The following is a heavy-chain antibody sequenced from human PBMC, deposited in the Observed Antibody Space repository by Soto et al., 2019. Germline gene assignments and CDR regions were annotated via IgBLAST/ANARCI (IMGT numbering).Heavy chain of an antibody. CDR1: GGSISSGDYY. V-gene: IGHV4-30-4*01. CDR3: ARYPPPYDSRGTWFDP. J-gene: IGHJ5*02. CDR2: IYYSGSP. Sequence: SVTLSLTCTVSGGSISSGDYYWSWIRQPPGQGLVWLGYIYYSGSPYYNPSLKRRVTISVDTSKNQFSLKLSSVTAADTAVYYCARYPPPYDSRGTWFDPSGQGTLVTAPQ. D-gene: IGHD3-22*01.